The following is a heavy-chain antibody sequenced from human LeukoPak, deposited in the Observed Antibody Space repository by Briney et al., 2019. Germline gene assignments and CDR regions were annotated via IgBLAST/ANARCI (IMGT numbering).Heavy chain of an antibody. CDR3: ARERYDSSGYYLIPCGAFDI. CDR2: INSDGSST. Sequence: GGSLRLSCAASGFTFSSYWMHWVRQAPGKGLVWVSRINSDGSSTSYADSVKGRLTISRDNAKNTLCLQMNSLRAEDTAVYYCARERYDSSGYYLIPCGAFDIWGQGTMVTVSS. D-gene: IGHD3-22*01. CDR1: GFTFSSYW. J-gene: IGHJ3*02. V-gene: IGHV3-74*01.